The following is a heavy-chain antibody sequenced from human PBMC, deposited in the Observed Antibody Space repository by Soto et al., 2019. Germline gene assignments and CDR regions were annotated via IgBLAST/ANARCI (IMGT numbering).Heavy chain of an antibody. D-gene: IGHD4-17*01. CDR3: TTVTVTTPNPDDYYYYYYMDV. Sequence: PGGSLRLSCAASGFSFSNAWMSWVRQAPGKGLEWVGRIKSKTDGGTTDYAAPVKGRFTISRDDSKNTLYLQMNSLETEDTAVYYCTTVTVTTPNPDDYYYYYYMDVWGKGTTVTVSS. CDR2: IKSKTDGGTT. V-gene: IGHV3-15*01. CDR1: GFSFSNAW. J-gene: IGHJ6*03.